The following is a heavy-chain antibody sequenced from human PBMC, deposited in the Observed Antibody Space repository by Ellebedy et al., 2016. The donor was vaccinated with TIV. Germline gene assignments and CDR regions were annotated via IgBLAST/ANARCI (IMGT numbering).Heavy chain of an antibody. CDR3: VKEDWLEGNKIGSYFFDY. D-gene: IGHD5-12*01. CDR2: ISNDGSYK. CDR1: GFTFSSYA. Sequence: PGGSLRLSCTTSGFTFSSYAMGWVRQAPGKGLEWVAVISNDGSYKNYADSVKGRFTISRDNSKNTMDLQRNSLRAEDTAVYHCVKEDWLEGNKIGSYFFDYWGQGTLVTVSS. J-gene: IGHJ4*02. V-gene: IGHV3-30*04.